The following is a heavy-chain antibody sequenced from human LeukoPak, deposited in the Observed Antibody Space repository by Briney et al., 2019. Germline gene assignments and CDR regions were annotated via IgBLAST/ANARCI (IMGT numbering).Heavy chain of an antibody. CDR3: AKDRDSGSYYYYTMDV. CDR1: GFTFDDYA. D-gene: IGHD1-26*01. Sequence: GRSLRLSCAASGFTFDDYAMHWVRQAPGKGLEWVSGISWNSGSIGYADSVKGRFTISRDNAKNSLYLQMSSLRAEDTALYYCAKDRDSGSYYYYTMDVWGQGTTVTVSS. CDR2: ISWNSGSI. V-gene: IGHV3-9*01. J-gene: IGHJ6*02.